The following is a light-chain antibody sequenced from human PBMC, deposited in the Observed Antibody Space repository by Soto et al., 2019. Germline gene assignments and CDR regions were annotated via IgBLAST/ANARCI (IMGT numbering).Light chain of an antibody. CDR1: SIDIAPYNY. V-gene: IGLV2-14*01. J-gene: IGLJ1*01. Sequence: QSALTQPASVSGSPGQSLTISCTGTSIDIAPYNYVSWYQQHPGKAPKLIIYEVTIRTSGFSDRFSGSKSGYTASLTISGLQAEDEAYYYCSSYTSGHTYVFGSGTKLTVL. CDR2: EVT. CDR3: SSYTSGHTYV.